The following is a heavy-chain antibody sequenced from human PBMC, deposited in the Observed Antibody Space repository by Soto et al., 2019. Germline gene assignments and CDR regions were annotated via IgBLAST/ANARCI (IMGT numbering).Heavy chain of an antibody. CDR2: ISKDGGST. D-gene: IGHD3-10*01. Sequence: ESGGGLVQPGGSLRLSCAASGFTFSSFAMNWVRQAPGKGLEWVSAISKDGGSTYYADSVKGRFAISRDNSKNTLYLQVNSLRAADTALYYCARELYYIFDYWGQGTLVTVSS. J-gene: IGHJ4*02. CDR3: ARELYYIFDY. CDR1: GFTFSSFA. V-gene: IGHV3-23*01.